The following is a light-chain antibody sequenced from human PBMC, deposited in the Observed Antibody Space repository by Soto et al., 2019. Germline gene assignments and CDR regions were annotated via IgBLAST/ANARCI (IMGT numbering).Light chain of an antibody. V-gene: IGKV1-9*01. CDR2: AAS. J-gene: IGKJ5*01. Sequence: EIQMTQKQSSLSASVGDRVTITCRSSQGIDSSFAWYQQKPGKAPKLLIYAASSLQSGVPSRFSGSGSGTDFTLTISSLQPEDFATYYCQQLHDYPITFGQGTLLEVK. CDR3: QQLHDYPIT. CDR1: QGIDSS.